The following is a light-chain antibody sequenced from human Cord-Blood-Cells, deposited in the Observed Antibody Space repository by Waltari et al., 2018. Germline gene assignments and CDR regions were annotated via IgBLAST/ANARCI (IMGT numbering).Light chain of an antibody. V-gene: IGKV1-33*01. CDR2: DAS. Sequence: DIQMTQSPSSLSASVGDRVTITYQASQDISNYLNWYQQKPGKAPKLLIYDASKLETGVPSRFSGSGSGTDLAFHICSLQPEDIATYYCRQYDNLPYTFGQGTKLEIK. CDR3: RQYDNLPYT. J-gene: IGKJ2*01. CDR1: QDISNY.